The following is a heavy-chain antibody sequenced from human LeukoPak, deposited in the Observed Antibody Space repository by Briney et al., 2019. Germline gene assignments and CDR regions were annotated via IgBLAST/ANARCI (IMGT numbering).Heavy chain of an antibody. Sequence: GGSLRLSCAASGFTFSDYYMSWIRQAAGRGLEGVSYISSSGSTIYYADSVKGRFTISRDNAKNSLYLQMNSLRAEDTAVYYCARVRSYSGSSYLRYCGQGTLVTVSS. J-gene: IGHJ4*02. CDR2: ISSSGSTI. CDR3: ARVRSYSGSSYLRY. CDR1: GFTFSDYY. V-gene: IGHV3-11*01. D-gene: IGHD1-26*01.